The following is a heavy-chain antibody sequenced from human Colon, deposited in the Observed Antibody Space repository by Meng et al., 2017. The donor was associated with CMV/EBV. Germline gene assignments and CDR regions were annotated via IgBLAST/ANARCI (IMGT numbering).Heavy chain of an antibody. CDR2: ITRSSSQI. J-gene: IGHJ4*02. V-gene: IGHV3-21*01. CDR3: ARGRYDFWSGGDN. CDR1: GFNFSIHS. Sequence: EVQLVESGGGQVKPGGPLRLSCADSGFNFSIHSMNWVRQAPGKGLEWVSSITRSSSQIHYAESVKGRFTISRDNAKNSLYLQMDSLRAEDTAVYYCARGRYDFWSGGDNWGQGTLVTVYS. D-gene: IGHD3-3*01.